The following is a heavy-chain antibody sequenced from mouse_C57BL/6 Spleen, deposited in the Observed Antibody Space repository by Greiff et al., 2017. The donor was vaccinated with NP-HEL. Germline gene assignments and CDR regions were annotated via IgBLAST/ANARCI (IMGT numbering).Heavy chain of an antibody. CDR2: IDPSDSYT. CDR1: GYTFTSYW. CDR3: ASNGYYGAY. J-gene: IGHJ3*01. V-gene: IGHV1-50*01. D-gene: IGHD2-3*01. Sequence: VQLQQPGAELVKPGASVKLSCKASGYTFTSYWMQWVKQRPGQGLEWIGEIDPSDSYTNYNQKFKGKATLTVDTSSSTAYMQLSSLTSEDSAVYYCASNGYYGAYWGQGTLVTVSA.